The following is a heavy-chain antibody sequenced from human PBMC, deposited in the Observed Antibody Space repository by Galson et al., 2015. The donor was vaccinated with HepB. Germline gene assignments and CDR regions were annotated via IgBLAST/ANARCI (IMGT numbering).Heavy chain of an antibody. D-gene: IGHD3-10*01. V-gene: IGHV5-10-1*01. CDR3: ARQGVGVGPPDGDGSGSYYNAYYYYYGMDV. J-gene: IGHJ6*02. CDR2: IDPSDSYT. CDR1: GYSFTSYW. Sequence: QSGAEVKKPGESLRISCKGSGYSFTSYWISWVRQMPGKGLEWMGRIDPSDSYTNYSPSFQGHVTISADKSISTAYLQWSSLKASDTAMYYCARQGVGVGPPDGDGSGSYYNAYYYYYGMDVWGQGTTVTVSS.